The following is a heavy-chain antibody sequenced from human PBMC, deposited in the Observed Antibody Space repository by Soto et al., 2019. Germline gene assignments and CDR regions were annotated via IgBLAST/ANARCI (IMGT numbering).Heavy chain of an antibody. CDR3: ARLLGEYSSSWLDY. CDR1: GGSISSYY. CDR2: IYYSGST. Sequence: QVQLQESGPGLVKPSETLSLTCTVSGGSISSYYWSWIRQPPGKGLEWIGYIYYSGSTNYNPSLKSPVTISVDTSKTQSSLTLSPVTAADTAVYYCARLLGEYSSSWLDYWGQGTLGTVSS. D-gene: IGHD6-13*01. J-gene: IGHJ4*02. V-gene: IGHV4-59*08.